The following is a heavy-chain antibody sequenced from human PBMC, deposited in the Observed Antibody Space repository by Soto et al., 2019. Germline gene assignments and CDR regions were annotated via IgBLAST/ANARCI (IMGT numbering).Heavy chain of an antibody. Sequence: SETLSLTCTVSGGSISSYYWSWIRQPPGKGLEWIGYIYYSGSTNYNPSLKSRVTISVDTSKNQFSLKLSSVTAADTAVYYCARHSNTVTTSTSRPRGPWCLPHWGQGNLVTVAS. J-gene: IGHJ1*01. V-gene: IGHV4-59*08. CDR1: GGSISSYY. CDR2: IYYSGST. D-gene: IGHD4-17*01. CDR3: ARHSNTVTTSTSRPRGPWCLPH.